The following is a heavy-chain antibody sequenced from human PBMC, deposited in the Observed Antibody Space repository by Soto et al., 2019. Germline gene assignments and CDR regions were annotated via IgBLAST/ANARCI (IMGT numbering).Heavy chain of an antibody. D-gene: IGHD5-12*01. CDR1: GYTFISYV. V-gene: IGHV1-3*01. J-gene: IGHJ4*02. CDR3: ARDHGYSGYDLFDY. CDR2: INAGNDNT. Sequence: QVPLVQSGAEVKKPGASVKVSCKASGYTFISYVMHWVRQAPGQRLEWMGWINAGNDNTKYSQKFQGRVTITRDTSASTAYMELSSLTSEDTAVYYCARDHGYSGYDLFDYWGQGTLVTVSS.